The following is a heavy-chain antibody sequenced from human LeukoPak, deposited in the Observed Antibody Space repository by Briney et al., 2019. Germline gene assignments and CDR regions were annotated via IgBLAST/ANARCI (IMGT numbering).Heavy chain of an antibody. V-gene: IGHV3-74*01. J-gene: IGHJ4*02. CDR1: GFTLSSYW. CDR3: VKDFVGVEEF. CDR2: INEEGTTI. Sequence: GGSLRLSCAASGFTLSSYWMHWVRQAPGKGLVWVSRINEEGTTIDYADSVRGRFTISGDIAKNTLYLQMNSLRPEDTAVYHCVKDFVGVEEFWGQGTLVTVSS. D-gene: IGHD3-16*01.